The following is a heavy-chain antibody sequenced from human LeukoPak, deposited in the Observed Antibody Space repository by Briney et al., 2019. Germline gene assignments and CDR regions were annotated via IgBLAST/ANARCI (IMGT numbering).Heavy chain of an antibody. V-gene: IGHV1-69*05. CDR2: IIPIFGTV. Sequence: ASVKVSCKASGGTFSSYGISWVRQALGQGLEWMGGIIPIFGTVNFAQKFQGRLTITTDESTSTAYMELSSLRSEDTAVYYCARDLGYCSSTSCYTSDYWGQGTLVTVSS. J-gene: IGHJ4*02. D-gene: IGHD2-2*02. CDR3: ARDLGYCSSTSCYTSDY. CDR1: GGTFSSYG.